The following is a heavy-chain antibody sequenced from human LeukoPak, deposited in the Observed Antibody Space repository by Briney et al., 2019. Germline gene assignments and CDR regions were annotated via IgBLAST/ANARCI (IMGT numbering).Heavy chain of an antibody. Sequence: GASVKVSCKTSGYIFSGYYTHWVRQAPGQGLEWMGCINPSSGGTNYTQKFQGRVTMTRDTSISTAYMELSRLRSDDTAVYYCARGARMYYYDSSGYNDYWGQATLVTVSS. CDR2: INPSSGGT. D-gene: IGHD3-22*01. CDR3: ARGARMYYYDSSGYNDY. CDR1: GYIFSGYY. J-gene: IGHJ4*02. V-gene: IGHV1-2*02.